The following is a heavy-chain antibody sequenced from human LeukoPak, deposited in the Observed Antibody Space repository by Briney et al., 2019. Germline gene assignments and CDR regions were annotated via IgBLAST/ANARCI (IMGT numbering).Heavy chain of an antibody. V-gene: IGHV3-30*02. D-gene: IGHD1-20*01. Sequence: QSGGSLRLSRAASGFTFSSYGMHWVRQAPGKGLEWVAFIRYDGSNKNHADSVKGRFTISRDNSKNMLYLQMNSLRAEDTSVYYCAKDYGITGTGGAWLDPWGQGTLVTVSS. CDR2: IRYDGSNK. CDR3: AKDYGITGTGGAWLDP. J-gene: IGHJ5*02. CDR1: GFTFSSYG.